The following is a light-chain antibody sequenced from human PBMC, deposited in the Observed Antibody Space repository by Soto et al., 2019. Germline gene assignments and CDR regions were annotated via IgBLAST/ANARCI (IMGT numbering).Light chain of an antibody. Sequence: ESVLTQSPGTLSLSPGERATLSCRASRRIGNNYLAWYQQKPGQAPRLLIYATSSRATGIPDRFSGSGSETDFTLTISRLAPEDFAVYYCQQFGSSPPRYTFGQGTKLEIK. V-gene: IGKV3-20*01. CDR3: QQFGSSPPRYT. CDR2: ATS. CDR1: RRIGNNY. J-gene: IGKJ2*01.